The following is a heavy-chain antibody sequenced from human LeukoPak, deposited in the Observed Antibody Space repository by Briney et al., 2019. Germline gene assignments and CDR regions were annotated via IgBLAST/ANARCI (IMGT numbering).Heavy chain of an antibody. CDR3: AREGDGYNYNY. Sequence: SVKVSCKASGGTFSGYAISWVRQAPGQGLEWMGRIIPIFGTANYAQKFQGRVTITTDESTSTAYMELSSLRSEDTAVYYCAREGDGYNYNYWGQGTLVTVSS. V-gene: IGHV1-69*05. CDR2: IIPIFGTA. CDR1: GGTFSGYA. J-gene: IGHJ4*02. D-gene: IGHD5-24*01.